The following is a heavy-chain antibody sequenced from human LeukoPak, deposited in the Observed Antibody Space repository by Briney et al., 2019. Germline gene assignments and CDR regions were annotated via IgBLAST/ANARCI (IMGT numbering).Heavy chain of an antibody. V-gene: IGHV3-13*04. CDR2: IASAGDT. CDR3: ARLMTTGTTALNWYFDL. D-gene: IGHD4-17*01. Sequence: GGSLRLSCAASGFTFSRYDMHWVRQPTGKGLEWVSAIASAGDTYYSGSVKGRFTISRENAKNSLYLQMNSLRAGDTAVYYCARLMTTGTTALNWYFDLWGRGTLVTVSS. J-gene: IGHJ2*01. CDR1: GFTFSRYD.